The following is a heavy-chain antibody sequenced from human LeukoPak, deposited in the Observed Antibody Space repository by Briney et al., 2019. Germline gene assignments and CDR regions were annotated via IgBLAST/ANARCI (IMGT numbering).Heavy chain of an antibody. D-gene: IGHD6-19*01. V-gene: IGHV3-9*01. J-gene: IGHJ5*02. CDR2: ISWNSGSI. CDR1: GFTFDDYA. Sequence: GGSLRLSCAASGFTFDDYAMHWVRQAPGKGLEWVSGISWNSGSIGYADSVKGRFTISRDNSKNTLYLQLNRLRTEDTAVYYCVKGRHSSGWPNWFDPWGQGTLVTVSS. CDR3: VKGRHSSGWPNWFDP.